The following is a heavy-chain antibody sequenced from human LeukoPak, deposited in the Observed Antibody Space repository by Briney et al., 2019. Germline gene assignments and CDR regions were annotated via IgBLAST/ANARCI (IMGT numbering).Heavy chain of an antibody. CDR1: GGSISTYH. J-gene: IGHJ3*02. CDR3: ARELGSGFDI. CDR2: IYYSGDT. Sequence: SETLSLTCSVSGGSISTYHWSWIRQPPGKGLEWIGYIYYSGDTNYNPSLKSRVIISADTSKNQLSLMLHSVTAADTAVYYCARELGSGFDIWGQGTVVTVSS. V-gene: IGHV4-59*01. D-gene: IGHD6-19*01.